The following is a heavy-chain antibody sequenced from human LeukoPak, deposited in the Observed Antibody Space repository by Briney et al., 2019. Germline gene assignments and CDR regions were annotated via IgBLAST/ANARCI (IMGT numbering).Heavy chain of an antibody. J-gene: IGHJ5*02. D-gene: IGHD6-13*01. CDR3: ARRPKTYSSSWYNWFDP. CDR1: GGSISSSSYY. Sequence: SETLSLTCTVSGGSISSSSYYWGWIRQPPGKGLEWIGSIYYSGSTYYNPSLKSRVTISVDTSKNQFSLKLSSVTAADTAVYYCARRPKTYSSSWYNWFDPWGQGTLVTVSS. V-gene: IGHV4-39*01. CDR2: IYYSGST.